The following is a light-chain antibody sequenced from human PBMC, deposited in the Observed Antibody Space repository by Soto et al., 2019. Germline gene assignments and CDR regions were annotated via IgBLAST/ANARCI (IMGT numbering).Light chain of an antibody. CDR1: SSDVGAYNY. CDR2: EVT. J-gene: IGLJ3*02. V-gene: IGLV2-8*01. Sequence: QSVLTQPPSASGSPGQSVTISCTGTSSDVGAYNYVSWYQQHAGKAPKLVIYEVTKRPSGVPDRFSGSKSANTASLTVSGLQAEDEADYYCSSFASSNTWVFGGWTQLTVL. CDR3: SSFASSNTWV.